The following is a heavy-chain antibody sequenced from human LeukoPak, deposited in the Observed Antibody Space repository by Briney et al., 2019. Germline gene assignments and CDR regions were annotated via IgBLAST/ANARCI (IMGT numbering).Heavy chain of an antibody. V-gene: IGHV1-18*01. Sequence: GASVKVSCKASGYTFTSYGISWVRQAPGQGLEWMGWISAYNGNTNYAQKLQGRVTMTTDTSTSTAYMELRSLRSDDTAVYYCARDRAVAGTPYFVYWGQGTLVTVSS. J-gene: IGHJ4*02. D-gene: IGHD6-19*01. CDR1: GYTFTSYG. CDR3: ARDRAVAGTPYFVY. CDR2: ISAYNGNT.